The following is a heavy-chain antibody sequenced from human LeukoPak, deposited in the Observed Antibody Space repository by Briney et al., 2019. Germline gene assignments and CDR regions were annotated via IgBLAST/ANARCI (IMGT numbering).Heavy chain of an antibody. V-gene: IGHV4-34*01. J-gene: IGHJ5*02. D-gene: IGHD3-16*01. Sequence: PSETLSLTCAVYGRSFSGYYWSWIRQPPGKGLEWIGEINHSGSTNYNPSLKSRVAISIDKSKNQFSLKVTSVTAADTAVYYCARDYAEAGRFDPWGQGTLVTVSS. CDR3: ARDYAEAGRFDP. CDR2: INHSGST. CDR1: GRSFSGYY.